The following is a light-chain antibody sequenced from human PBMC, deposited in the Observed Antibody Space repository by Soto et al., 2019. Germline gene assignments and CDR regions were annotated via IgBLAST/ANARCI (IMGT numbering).Light chain of an antibody. Sequence: QSALTQPASVSGSPGQSITISCTGTSSDVGGYNYVSWYQQHPGKAPKLIIYEVSHRPSGVSNRFSGSKSGNTASLTISGLQAEDEADYYCSSYTTSSTPYVFGTGTKVTVL. J-gene: IGLJ1*01. V-gene: IGLV2-14*01. CDR1: SSDVGGYNY. CDR2: EVS. CDR3: SSYTTSSTPYV.